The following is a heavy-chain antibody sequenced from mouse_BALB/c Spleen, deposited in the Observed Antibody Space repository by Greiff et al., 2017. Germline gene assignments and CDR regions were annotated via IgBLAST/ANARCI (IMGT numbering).Heavy chain of an antibody. D-gene: IGHD2-10*02. J-gene: IGHJ4*01. V-gene: IGHV3-2*02. Sequence: ESGPGLVKPSQSLSLTCTVTGYSITSDYAWNWIRQFPGNKLEWMGYISYSGSTSYNPSLKSRISITRDTSKNQFFLQLNSVTTEDTATYYCARREYYAMDYWGQGTSVTVSS. CDR1: GYSITSDYA. CDR3: ARREYYAMDY. CDR2: ISYSGST.